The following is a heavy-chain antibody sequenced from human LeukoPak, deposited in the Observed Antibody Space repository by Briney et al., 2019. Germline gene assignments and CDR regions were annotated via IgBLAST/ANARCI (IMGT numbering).Heavy chain of an antibody. J-gene: IGHJ4*02. CDR2: IYYSGST. V-gene: IGHV4-59*08. CDR1: GVSFSGYY. CDR3: ARHLTMVRGVMRDY. Sequence: KSSETLSLTCAVYGVSFSGYYWSWIRQPPGKGLEWIGYIYYSGSTNYNPSLKSRVTISVDTSKNQFSLKLSSVTAADTAVYYCARHLTMVRGVMRDYWGQGTLVTVSS. D-gene: IGHD3-10*01.